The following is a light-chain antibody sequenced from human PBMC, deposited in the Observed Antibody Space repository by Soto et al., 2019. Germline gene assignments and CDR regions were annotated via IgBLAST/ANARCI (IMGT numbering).Light chain of an antibody. Sequence: QSALTQPASVSGSPGQSITISCSGTTNDIGGYNYVSWYQHHPGKVPKVISYEVRNRPSGVSNRFSGSKSGNTASLTISGFQAEDEADYYCCSYTVSATLVFGGGTKLTVL. V-gene: IGLV2-14*01. CDR3: CSYTVSATLV. CDR1: TNDIGGYNY. J-gene: IGLJ3*02. CDR2: EVR.